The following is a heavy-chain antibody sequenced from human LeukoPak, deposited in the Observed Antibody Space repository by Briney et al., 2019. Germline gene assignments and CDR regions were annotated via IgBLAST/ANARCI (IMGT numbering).Heavy chain of an antibody. Sequence: GGSLRLSCAASGFTFSSYGMHWVRQAPGKGLEWVAFIRYDGSNKYYADSVKGRFTISRDNSKNTLYLQMNSLRAEDTAVYYCARRIAVAGTKSSRGAFDIWGQGTMVTVSS. J-gene: IGHJ3*02. CDR1: GFTFSSYG. CDR2: IRYDGSNK. V-gene: IGHV3-30*02. CDR3: ARRIAVAGTKSSRGAFDI. D-gene: IGHD6-19*01.